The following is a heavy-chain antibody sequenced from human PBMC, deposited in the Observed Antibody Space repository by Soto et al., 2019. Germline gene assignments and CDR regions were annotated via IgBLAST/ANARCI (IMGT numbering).Heavy chain of an antibody. J-gene: IGHJ4*02. CDR2: ISSSGSTI. CDR3: ASDTMVRGVIHY. Sequence: QVQLVESGGGLVKTGGSLRLSCAASGFTFSDYYMSWIPQAPGKWLEWVSYISSSGSTIYYADSVKVRFTISRDNAKKSLYLQMNSLRAEDTAVYYCASDTMVRGVIHYWGQGTLVTVSS. V-gene: IGHV3-11*01. D-gene: IGHD3-10*01. CDR1: GFTFSDYY.